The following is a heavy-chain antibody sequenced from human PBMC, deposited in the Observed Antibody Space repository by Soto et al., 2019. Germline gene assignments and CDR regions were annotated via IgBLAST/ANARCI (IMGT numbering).Heavy chain of an antibody. J-gene: IGHJ4*02. CDR3: ARSGHLFDY. Sequence: SETLSLTCAVYGGSFNDYYWSWIRQPPGKGLEWIGEINHTGHTNYNPSLKSRVTISVDTSRNQFSLKLSSVTAADTAVYYCARSGHLFDYWGQGILVTVSS. CDR1: GGSFNDYY. V-gene: IGHV4-34*01. D-gene: IGHD3-10*01. CDR2: INHTGHT.